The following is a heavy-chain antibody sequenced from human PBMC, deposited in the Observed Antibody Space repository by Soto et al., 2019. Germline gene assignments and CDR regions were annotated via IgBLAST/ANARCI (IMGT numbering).Heavy chain of an antibody. Sequence: QVQLVQSGAEVKKPGSSVKVSCKASGGTFSSYAISWVRQAPGQGLEWMGGIIPIFGTANYAQKFQGRVTITAEDSTSTAYMELSSLRSEDTAVYYCARGYCSSTSCPPGKNYCYYYGMDVWGQGTTVTVSS. V-gene: IGHV1-69*01. CDR3: ARGYCSSTSCPPGKNYCYYYGMDV. CDR2: IIPIFGTA. D-gene: IGHD2-2*01. CDR1: GGTFSSYA. J-gene: IGHJ6*02.